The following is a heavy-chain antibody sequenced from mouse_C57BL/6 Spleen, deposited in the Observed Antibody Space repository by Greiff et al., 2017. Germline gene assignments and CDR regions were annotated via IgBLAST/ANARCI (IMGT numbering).Heavy chain of an antibody. CDR1: GYAFSSYW. J-gene: IGHJ2*01. Sequence: QVQLQQSGAELVKPGASVKISCKASGYAFSSYWMNWVKQRPGKGLEWIGQIYPGDGDTNYNGKFKGKATLTADKSSSTAYIQLSSLTSEDSAVYFCARSGADYPFDYWGQGTTLTVSS. V-gene: IGHV1-80*01. CDR2: IYPGDGDT. D-gene: IGHD2-4*01. CDR3: ARSGADYPFDY.